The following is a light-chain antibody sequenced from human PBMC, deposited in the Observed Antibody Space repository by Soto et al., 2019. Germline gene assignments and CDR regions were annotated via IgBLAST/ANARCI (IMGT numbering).Light chain of an antibody. J-gene: IGLJ2*01. CDR3: LLSYSGAHVV. Sequence: QALVTQEPSLTVSPGGTVTLTCGSSTGAVTSGHYPYWFQQKPGQAPRTLIYDTSNKHSWTPAQFSGSLLGGKAALTLSGAQPEDEAEYYCLLSYSGAHVVFGGGTKLTVL. V-gene: IGLV7-46*01. CDR1: TGAVTSGHY. CDR2: DTS.